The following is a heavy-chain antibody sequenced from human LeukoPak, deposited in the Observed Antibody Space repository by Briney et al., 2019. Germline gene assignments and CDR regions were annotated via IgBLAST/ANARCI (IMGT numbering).Heavy chain of an antibody. D-gene: IGHD4-11*01. J-gene: IGHJ5*02. CDR3: ARDLIRDYSNYPKENWFDP. CDR2: INSDGSST. V-gene: IGHV3-74*01. CDR1: GFTFSSYW. Sequence: PGGSLRLSCAASGFTFSSYWMHWVRQAPGKGLVWVSRINSDGSSTSYADSVKGRFTISRDNAKNSLYLQMNSLRAEDTAVYYCARDLIRDYSNYPKENWFDPWGQGTLVTVSS.